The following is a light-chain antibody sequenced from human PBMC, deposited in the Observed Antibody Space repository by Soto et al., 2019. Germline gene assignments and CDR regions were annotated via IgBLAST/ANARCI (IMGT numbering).Light chain of an antibody. V-gene: IGKV3-15*01. J-gene: IGKJ1*01. CDR2: GAS. CDR1: QSLDSN. CDR3: QQYNNWPWT. Sequence: EIVMTQSPATLSVSPGERATLSCRASQSLDSNLAWYQRKPGQAPRLLIYGASTRATGIPARFSGSESGTEFTLTISSLQSEDFAVYYCQQYNNWPWTFGRGTKVEIK.